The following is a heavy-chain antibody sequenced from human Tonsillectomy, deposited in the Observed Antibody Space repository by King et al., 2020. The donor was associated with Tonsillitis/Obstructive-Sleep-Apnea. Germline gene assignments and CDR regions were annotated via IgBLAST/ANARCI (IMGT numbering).Heavy chain of an antibody. V-gene: IGHV3-30*04. CDR2: ISYDGSNK. J-gene: IGHJ4*02. CDR3: ARDMVLYSSSDYFDY. Sequence: QLVQSGGGVVQPGRSLRLSCAASGFTFSSYAIHWVRQAPGKGLEWVAVISYDGSNKYYADSVKGRFTISRDNSKNTLYLQMNSLRAEDTAVYYCARDMVLYSSSDYFDYWGQGTLVTVSS. CDR1: GFTFSSYA. D-gene: IGHD6-6*01.